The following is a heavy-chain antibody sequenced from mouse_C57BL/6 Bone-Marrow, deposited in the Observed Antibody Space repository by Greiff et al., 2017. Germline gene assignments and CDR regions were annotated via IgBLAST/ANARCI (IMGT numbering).Heavy chain of an antibody. CDR2: INPSSGYT. V-gene: IGHV1-7*01. Sequence: VQLQQSGAELAKPGASVKLSCKASGYTFTSYWMHWVKQRPGQGLEWIGYINPSSGYTKSNQKFKDKATLTADKASSTAHMQQSSLTYEDSAAYYCARSLPWFAYWGQGTLVTVSA. CDR1: GYTFTSYW. J-gene: IGHJ3*01. CDR3: ARSLPWFAY. D-gene: IGHD6-2*01.